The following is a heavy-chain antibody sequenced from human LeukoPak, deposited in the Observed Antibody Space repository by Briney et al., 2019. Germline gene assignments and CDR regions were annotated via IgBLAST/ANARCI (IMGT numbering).Heavy chain of an antibody. CDR1: GFTFSDHY. J-gene: IGHJ6*02. CDR2: TRSKANRYTT. D-gene: IGHD3-10*01. V-gene: IGHV3-72*01. Sequence: GGSLRLSCAASGFTFSDHYMDWVRQAPGKGLEWVGRTRSKANRYTTEYAASVKGRFTISRDDSKNSLYLQMNSLKTEDTAVYYCARDEGSYYYGSGSRRDYYYGMDVWGQGTTVTVSS. CDR3: ARDEGSYYYGSGSRRDYYYGMDV.